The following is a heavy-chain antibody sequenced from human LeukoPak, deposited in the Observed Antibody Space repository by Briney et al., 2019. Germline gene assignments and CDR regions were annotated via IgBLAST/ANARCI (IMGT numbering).Heavy chain of an antibody. CDR1: GYTFTGDY. D-gene: IGHD3-9*01. CDR3: ARAGAYYDILTGYLDPYYFDY. V-gene: IGHV1-2*02. CDR2: INPNSGGT. Sequence: ASVKVSCKASGYTFTGDYMHWVRQAPGQGLEWMGWINPNSGGTNYAQKFQGRVTMTRDTSISTAYMELSRLRSDDTAVYYCARAGAYYDILTGYLDPYYFDYWGQGTLVTVSS. J-gene: IGHJ4*02.